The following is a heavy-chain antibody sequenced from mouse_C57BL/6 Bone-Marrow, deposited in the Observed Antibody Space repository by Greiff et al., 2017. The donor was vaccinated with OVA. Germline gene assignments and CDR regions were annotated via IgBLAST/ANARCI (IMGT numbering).Heavy chain of an antibody. CDR1: GYTFTSYW. CDR3: ARDWDVKGRDWYFDV. Sequence: QVQLQQPGAELVKPGASVKMSCKASGYTFTSYWITWVKKRPGQGLEWIGDIYPGSGSTNYNEKFKRKATLTVDTSSSTAYMQLSSLTSEDSAVYYCARDWDVKGRDWYFDVWGTGTTVTVSS. CDR2: IYPGSGST. V-gene: IGHV1-55*01. J-gene: IGHJ1*03. D-gene: IGHD4-1*01.